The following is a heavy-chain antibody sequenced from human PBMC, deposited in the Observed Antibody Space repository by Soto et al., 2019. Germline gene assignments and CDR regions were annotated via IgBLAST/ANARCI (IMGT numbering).Heavy chain of an antibody. V-gene: IGHV3-53*01. J-gene: IGHJ6*02. CDR3: ARDHWTGIADNYYYGMDV. CDR1: GFTVSSNY. CDR2: IYSGGST. D-gene: IGHD2-8*02. Sequence: GGSLRLSCAASGFTVSSNYMSWVRQAPGKGLEWVSVIYSGGSTYYADSVKGRFTISRDNSKNTLYLQMNSLRAEDTAVYYCARDHWTGIADNYYYGMDVWGQGTTVTVSS.